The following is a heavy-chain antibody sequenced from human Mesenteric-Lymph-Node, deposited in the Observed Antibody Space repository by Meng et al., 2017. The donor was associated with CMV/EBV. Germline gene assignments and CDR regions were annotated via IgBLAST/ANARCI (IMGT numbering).Heavy chain of an antibody. Sequence: ASVKVSCKASGYTFTGYYMHWVRQAPGQGLEWMGWINPNSGGTNFAQKFQGRVTLTRDTSINTAYMELSSLRSDDTAVYYCASPATDATDYAFGYWGRGTLVTVSS. V-gene: IGHV1-2*02. CDR2: INPNSGGT. CDR1: GYTFTGYY. J-gene: IGHJ4*02. D-gene: IGHD2-15*01. CDR3: ASPATDATDYAFGY.